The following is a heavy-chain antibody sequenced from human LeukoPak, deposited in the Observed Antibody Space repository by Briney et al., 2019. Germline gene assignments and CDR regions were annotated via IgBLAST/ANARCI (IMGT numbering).Heavy chain of an antibody. J-gene: IGHJ4*02. D-gene: IGHD3-9*01. CDR3: GKTDIWFNPIAY. Sequence: SGTLSLTCAVSGVSISSTEWWIWVRQSPGQGLEWIGEIHRDGRTRYSPSLTSRVSMSIDYSKNQFSLKVSSVTAADTAIYYCGKTDIWFNPIAYWGAGSLVIVSS. CDR2: IHRDGRT. CDR1: GVSISSTEW. V-gene: IGHV4-4*02.